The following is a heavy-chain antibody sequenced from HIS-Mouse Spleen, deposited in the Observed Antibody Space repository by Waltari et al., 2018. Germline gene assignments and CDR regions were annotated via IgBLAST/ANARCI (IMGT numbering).Heavy chain of an antibody. V-gene: IGHV3-30*18. CDR1: GFSCGSSG. CDR2: ISYDGSNK. Sequence: VQLVESGGGVVQPGGSLRLSCAAAGFSCGSSGMHWVRQAPGKGLEWVAVISYDGSNKYYADSVKGRFTISRDNSKNTLYLQMNSLRAEDTAVYYCAKASSGWLDYWGQGTLVTVSS. J-gene: IGHJ4*02. D-gene: IGHD6-19*01. CDR3: AKASSGWLDY.